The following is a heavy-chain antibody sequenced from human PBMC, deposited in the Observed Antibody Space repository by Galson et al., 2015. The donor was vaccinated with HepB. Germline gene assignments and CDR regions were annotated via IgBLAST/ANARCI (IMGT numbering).Heavy chain of an antibody. CDR1: GFTFSNYD. Sequence: SLRLSCAASGFTFSNYDMPWVRQAPGKGLEWVAVISKDGTYKSFADSVKGRITISRDNTKKTLYVEMNSLRPEDTAVYYCARGGTYKKLDHWGQGTLVAVSS. J-gene: IGHJ4*02. CDR2: ISKDGTYK. V-gene: IGHV3-30-3*01. CDR3: ARGGTYKKLDH. D-gene: IGHD3-10*01.